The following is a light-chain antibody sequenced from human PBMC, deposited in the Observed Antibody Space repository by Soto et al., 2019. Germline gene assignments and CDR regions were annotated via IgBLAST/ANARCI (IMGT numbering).Light chain of an antibody. J-gene: IGLJ1*01. CDR3: SSYGGNSNYV. V-gene: IGLV2-8*01. Sequence: QSVLTQPPSASGSPGQSVTISCTGTSSDVGLYDYVSWYQQHPGKVPKLLIYEVTQRPSGVPDRFSGSKSGNTASLTVPGLQAEDEADYYCSSYGGNSNYVFGTGTKVTVL. CDR2: EVT. CDR1: SSDVGLYDY.